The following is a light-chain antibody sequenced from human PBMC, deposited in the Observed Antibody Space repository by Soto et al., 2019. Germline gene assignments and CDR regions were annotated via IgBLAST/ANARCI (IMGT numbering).Light chain of an antibody. CDR2: EVS. J-gene: IGLJ2*01. Sequence: QSALTQPPSASGSPGQSVTISCTGTSSDVGGYNYVSWYQQHPGKAPKLMIYEVSKRPSGVPDRFSGSKSGNTASLTVSGLQADGEADYYCSSYAGSNNLVFGGGTKLTLL. CDR3: SSYAGSNNLV. CDR1: SSDVGGYNY. V-gene: IGLV2-8*01.